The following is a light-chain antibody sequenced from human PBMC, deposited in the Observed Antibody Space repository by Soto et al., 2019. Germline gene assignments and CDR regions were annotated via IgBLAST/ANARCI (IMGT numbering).Light chain of an antibody. CDR2: EVT. CDR1: SSDVGGYDY. Sequence: QSALTQPPSASGSPGQSVTISCTGTSSDVGGYDYVSWYQQHPGKAPKLMIYEVTKRASGVPDRFSGSKSGNTASLTVSGLQAEDEADYYCSSYAGSNTDVVFGGGTKL. CDR3: SSYAGSNTDVV. J-gene: IGLJ2*01. V-gene: IGLV2-8*01.